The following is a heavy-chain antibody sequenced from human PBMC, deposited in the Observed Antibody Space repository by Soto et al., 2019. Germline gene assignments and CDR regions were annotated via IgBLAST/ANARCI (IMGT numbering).Heavy chain of an antibody. V-gene: IGHV3-23*01. Sequence: PGGSLRLSCAASGLSFSSHVMSWVRQAPGKGLEWVSSISGSGGGTYYADSVKGRFIISRDNSKNTLDLQMNSLRVEDTAVYYCAKGWCDSWGQGTLVTVSS. CDR2: ISGSGGGT. J-gene: IGHJ5*01. CDR1: GLSFSSHV. CDR3: AKGWCDS.